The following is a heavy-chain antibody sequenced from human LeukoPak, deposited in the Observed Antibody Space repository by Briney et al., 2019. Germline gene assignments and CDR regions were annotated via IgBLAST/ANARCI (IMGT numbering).Heavy chain of an antibody. V-gene: IGHV1-46*01. CDR2: INPSGGST. D-gene: IGHD6-13*01. CDR3: ASANSGSSSWRNWFDP. CDR1: GYTFTSYY. Sequence: ASVKVSCKASGYTFTSYYMHWVRQAPGQGLEWMGIINPSGGSTSYAQKFQGRVTMTRDTSTSTVYMELSSLRSEDTAVYYCASANSGSSSWRNWFDPWGQGTLVTVSS. J-gene: IGHJ5*02.